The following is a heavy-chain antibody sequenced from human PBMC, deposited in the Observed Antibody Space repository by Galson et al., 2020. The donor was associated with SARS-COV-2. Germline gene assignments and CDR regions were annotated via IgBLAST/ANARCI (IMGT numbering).Heavy chain of an antibody. CDR3: ARDPRWIQLWADDAFDI. CDR1: GFTFSSYS. J-gene: IGHJ3*02. V-gene: IGHV3-48*01. D-gene: IGHD5-18*01. Sequence: GGSLRLSCAASGFTFSSYSMNWVRQAPGKGLEWVSYISSSSSTIYYADSVKGRFTISRDNAKNSLYLQMNSLRAEDTAVYYCARDPRWIQLWADDAFDIWGQGTMVTVSS. CDR2: ISSSSSTI.